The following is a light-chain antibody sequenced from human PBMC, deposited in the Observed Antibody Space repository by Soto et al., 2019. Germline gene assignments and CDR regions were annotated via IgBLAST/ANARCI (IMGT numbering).Light chain of an antibody. Sequence: ENVLTQSPGTLSLSPGERATLSCRASQSVSSSYLAWYQKKPGQAPRLLIYGASSRATGIPDRFSGSGSGTEFTLTISSLPSEDFAVYYCQQYNNWPTFGQGTKVDI. V-gene: IGKV3-20*01. CDR2: GAS. J-gene: IGKJ1*01. CDR3: QQYNNWPT. CDR1: QSVSSSY.